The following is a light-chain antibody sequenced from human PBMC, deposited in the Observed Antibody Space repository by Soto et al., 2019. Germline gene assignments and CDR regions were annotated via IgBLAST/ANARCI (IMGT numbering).Light chain of an antibody. CDR1: SSNIGAGYD. CDR3: QSYDSSLFVV. Sequence: QLVLTQPPSVSGAPGQRVTISCTGSSSNIGAGYDVHWYQQLPGTAPKLLIYGNSNRPSGVPDRFSGSKSVTSASLAITGLQAEDEADYYCQSYDSSLFVVFGGGTKVTVL. J-gene: IGLJ2*01. V-gene: IGLV1-40*01. CDR2: GNS.